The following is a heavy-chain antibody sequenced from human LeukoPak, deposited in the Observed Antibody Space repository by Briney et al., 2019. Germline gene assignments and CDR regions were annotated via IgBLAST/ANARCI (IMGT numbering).Heavy chain of an antibody. J-gene: IGHJ4*02. V-gene: IGHV3-23*01. Sequence: KSGGSLRLSCAASGFTFSSYAMSWVRQAPGKGLEWVSAISGSGGSTYYADSVKGRFTISRDNSKNTLYLQMNSLRAEDTAVYYCATKTRYCSSTSCHAWVAVDYWGQGTLVTDSS. D-gene: IGHD2-2*01. CDR2: ISGSGGST. CDR1: GFTFSSYA. CDR3: ATKTRYCSSTSCHAWVAVDY.